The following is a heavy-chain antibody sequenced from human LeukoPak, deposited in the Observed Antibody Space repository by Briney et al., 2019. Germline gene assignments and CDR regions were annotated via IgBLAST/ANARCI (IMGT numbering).Heavy chain of an antibody. V-gene: IGHV1-46*01. CDR1: GYTFTGYY. CDR3: ARDGYSSSWFFGFDP. CDR2: INPSGGST. Sequence: ASVKVSCKASGYTFTGYYMHWVRQAPRQGLEWMGIINPSGGSTSYAQKFQGRVTMTRDTSTSTVYMELSSLRSEDTAVYYCARDGYSSSWFFGFDPWGQGTLVTVSS. J-gene: IGHJ5*02. D-gene: IGHD6-13*01.